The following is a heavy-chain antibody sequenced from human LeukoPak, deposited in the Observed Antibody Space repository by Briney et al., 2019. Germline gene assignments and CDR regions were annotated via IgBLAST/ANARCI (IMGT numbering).Heavy chain of an antibody. V-gene: IGHV3-21*01. D-gene: IGHD6-13*01. CDR3: AKGSRWQQLAYFDY. CDR1: GFTFSSYS. J-gene: IGHJ4*02. Sequence: PGGSLRLSCAASGFTFSSYSMNWVRQAPGKGLEWVSSISSSSSYIYYADSVKGRFTISRDNAKNSLYLQMNSLRAEDTAVYYCAKGSRWQQLAYFDYWGQGTLVTVSS. CDR2: ISSSSSYI.